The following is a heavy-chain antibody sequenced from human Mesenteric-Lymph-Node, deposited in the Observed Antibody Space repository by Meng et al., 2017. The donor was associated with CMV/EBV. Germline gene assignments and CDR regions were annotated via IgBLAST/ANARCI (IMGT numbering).Heavy chain of an antibody. CDR2: LSYDGSND. CDR1: D. Sequence: DSDWVGHGPGQGLEWVAILSYDGSNDYSEHIIEGRFTISTDNSKNTVYLQMTSLRAEDTAVYYCARDRYCSSTSCSLYNWFDPWGQGTLVTVSS. V-gene: IGHV3-33*05. D-gene: IGHD2-2*01. J-gene: IGHJ5*02. CDR3: ARDRYCSSTSCSLYNWFDP.